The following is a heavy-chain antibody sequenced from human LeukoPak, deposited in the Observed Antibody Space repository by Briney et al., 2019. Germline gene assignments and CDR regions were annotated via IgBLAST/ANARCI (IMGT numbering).Heavy chain of an antibody. V-gene: IGHV4-61*01. J-gene: IGHJ4*02. D-gene: IGHD5-18*01. CDR2: IYYSGST. CDR1: GGSVSSGSYY. Sequence: SETLSLTCTVSGGSVSSGSYYWSWIRQPPGKGLEWIGYIYYSGSTNYNPSLKSRVTISVDTSKNQFSLKLSSVTAADTAVYYCEREDTAMVYFDYWGQGTLVTVSS. CDR3: EREDTAMVYFDY.